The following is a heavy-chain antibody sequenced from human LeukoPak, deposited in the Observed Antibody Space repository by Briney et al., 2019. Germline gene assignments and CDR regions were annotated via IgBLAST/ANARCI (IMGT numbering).Heavy chain of an antibody. CDR1: GFTFSSYG. D-gene: IGHD6-19*01. V-gene: IGHV3-30*02. CDR3: AKDLGPVALNGGDY. Sequence: GGSLRLSCAASGFTFSSYGMHWVRQAPDRRLEWVAFIRYDGSNKYYADSVKGRFTISRDNSKNTLYLQMNSLRPDDTAVYYCAKDLGPVALNGGDYWGQGTLVTVSS. CDR2: IRYDGSNK. J-gene: IGHJ4*02.